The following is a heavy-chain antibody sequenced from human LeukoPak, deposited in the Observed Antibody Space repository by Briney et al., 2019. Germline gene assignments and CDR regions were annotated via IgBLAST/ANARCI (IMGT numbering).Heavy chain of an antibody. D-gene: IGHD3-9*01. V-gene: IGHV4-59*02. CDR1: GDSVSSYY. Sequence: SETLSLTCTVSGDSVSSYYWSWIRQPPGKRLEWIGCIYYSESATYNPSLKSRVSISLDTSKNQFFLKLSSVTAADTAVYYCARKRSFDLWGQGTLVTVSS. J-gene: IGHJ4*02. CDR2: IYYSESA. CDR3: ARKRSFDL.